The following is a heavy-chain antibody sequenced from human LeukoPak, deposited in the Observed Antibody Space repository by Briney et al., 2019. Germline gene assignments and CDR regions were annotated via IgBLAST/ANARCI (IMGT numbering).Heavy chain of an antibody. CDR1: GFTFSSYA. CDR2: ISYDGSNK. Sequence: GGSLRLSCAASGFTFSSYAMHWVRQAPGKGLEWVAVISYDGSNKYYADSVKGRFTISRDNSKNTLYLQMNSLRAEDTAVYYCARETYGMDVWGQGTTVTVPS. V-gene: IGHV3-30-3*01. CDR3: ARETYGMDV. J-gene: IGHJ6*02.